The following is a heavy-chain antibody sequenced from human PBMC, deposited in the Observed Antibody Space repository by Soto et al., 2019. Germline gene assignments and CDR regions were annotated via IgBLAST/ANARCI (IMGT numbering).Heavy chain of an antibody. V-gene: IGHV4-34*01. D-gene: IGHD4-17*01. J-gene: IGHJ5*02. CDR1: GGSISSGGYS. Sequence: TSETLSLTCAVSGGSISSGGYSWSWIRQPPGKGLEWIGEINHSGSTNYNPSLKSRVTISVDTSKNQFSLKLSSVTAADTAVYYCASGSYGDGRRSNWLDPWGQGTLVTVSS. CDR2: INHSGST. CDR3: ASGSYGDGRRSNWLDP.